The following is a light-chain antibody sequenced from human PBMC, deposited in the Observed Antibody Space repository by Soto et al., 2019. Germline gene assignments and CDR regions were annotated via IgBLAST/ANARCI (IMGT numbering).Light chain of an antibody. CDR1: QGIRNF. V-gene: IGKV1-27*01. CDR3: QKYSSVPV. CDR2: ATS. J-gene: IGKJ3*01. Sequence: DIQMTQSPTSLSASVGDRVTITCRASQGIRNFVAWYQQKPGKAPKLLIYATSTLQSGVPSRFSGSGSGTDFTPTINNLQPEDVATYSCQKYSSVPVFGPGTKVEIK.